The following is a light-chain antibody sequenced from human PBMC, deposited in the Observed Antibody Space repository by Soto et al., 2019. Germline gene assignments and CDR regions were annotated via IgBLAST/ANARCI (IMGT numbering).Light chain of an antibody. Sequence: QSALTQPASVSGSPGQSITISCTGTSGDVGAYNYVSWYQQHPGKAPKLMIFEVSNRPSGVSNRFSGSKSGNTASLTISGLQAEDEADYYCSSYTTSTTVVFGTGTKVTVL. CDR2: EVS. V-gene: IGLV2-14*01. J-gene: IGLJ1*01. CDR3: SSYTTSTTVV. CDR1: SGDVGAYNY.